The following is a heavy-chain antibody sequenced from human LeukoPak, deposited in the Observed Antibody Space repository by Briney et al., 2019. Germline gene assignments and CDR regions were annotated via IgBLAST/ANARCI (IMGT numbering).Heavy chain of an antibody. J-gene: IGHJ3*02. CDR2: IYYSGST. CDR1: GGSISSYY. V-gene: IGHV4-59*01. Sequence: PSETLSLTCTVSGGSISSYYWSWIRQPPGRGLEWIGYIYYSGSTNYNPSLKSRVTISVDTSKNQFYLKLSSVTAADTAVYYCARGYDFWSGYEAFDIWGQGTMVTVSS. CDR3: ARGYDFWSGYEAFDI. D-gene: IGHD3-3*01.